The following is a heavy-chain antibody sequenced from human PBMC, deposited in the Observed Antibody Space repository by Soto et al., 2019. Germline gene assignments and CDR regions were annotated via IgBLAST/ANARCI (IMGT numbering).Heavy chain of an antibody. CDR1: GFMFSAYT. CDR3: ATPYYFNH. D-gene: IGHD3-16*01. Sequence: PGGSLRLSCAASGFMFSAYTMNWVRQAPGKGLEWLSSISDDSSYIDYADSLRGRFTVSRDNARNSLYLQIDSLGVEDTAAYYCATPYYFNHWGQGTLVTAPQ. CDR2: ISDDSSYI. J-gene: IGHJ1*01. V-gene: IGHV3-21*06.